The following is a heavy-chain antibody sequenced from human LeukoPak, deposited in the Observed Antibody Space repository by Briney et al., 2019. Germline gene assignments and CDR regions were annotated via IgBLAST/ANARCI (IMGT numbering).Heavy chain of an antibody. Sequence: PSETLSLTCAVYGASFSGYYWSCIRQPPGKGLEWIEEINHSGSTNYNPSLKSRVTISVDTSKNQFSLKLSSVTAADTAVYYCARGKRGYSSSWYDYWGQGTLVTVSS. V-gene: IGHV4-34*01. CDR3: ARGKRGYSSSWYDY. CDR1: GASFSGYY. CDR2: INHSGST. J-gene: IGHJ4*02. D-gene: IGHD6-13*01.